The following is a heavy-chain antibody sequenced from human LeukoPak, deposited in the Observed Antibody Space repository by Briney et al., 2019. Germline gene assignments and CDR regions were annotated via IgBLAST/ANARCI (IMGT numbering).Heavy chain of an antibody. Sequence: GGSLRLSCAASGFTFSSYYMHWVRQAPGKGLVWVSHVNSDGSGTDYADSVKGRFTISRDNAKNTLYLQMNSLRVEDTAVYYCVCLGLGGLSLDWGQGTLVTVSS. CDR3: VCLGLGGLSLD. J-gene: IGHJ4*02. V-gene: IGHV3-74*01. CDR2: VNSDGSGT. CDR1: GFTFSSYY. D-gene: IGHD3-16*01.